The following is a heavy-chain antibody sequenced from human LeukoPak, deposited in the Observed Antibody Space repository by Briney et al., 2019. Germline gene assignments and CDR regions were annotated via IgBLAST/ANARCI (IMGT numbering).Heavy chain of an antibody. V-gene: IGHV1-2*02. J-gene: IGHJ4*02. Sequence: GASVTVSCKASGYTFTGYYMHWVRQAPGQGLEWMGWINPNSGGTNYAQKFQGRVTMTRDTSISTAYMELSRLRSDDTAVYYCARVADGMATIAEFDYWGQGTLVTVSS. CDR2: INPNSGGT. CDR3: ARVADGMATIAEFDY. CDR1: GYTFTGYY. D-gene: IGHD5-24*01.